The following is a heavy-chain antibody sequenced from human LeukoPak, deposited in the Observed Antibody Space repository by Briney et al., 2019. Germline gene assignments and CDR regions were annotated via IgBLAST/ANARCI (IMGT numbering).Heavy chain of an antibody. CDR2: IYYSGST. V-gene: IGHV4-39*07. D-gene: IGHD2-8*02. CDR1: GGSISSSSYY. J-gene: IGHJ4*02. CDR3: ARGYCTGSNCYSFGY. Sequence: PSETLSLTCTVSGGSISSSSYYWGWIRQPPGKGLEWIGSIYYSGSTYYNPSLKSRVTISVDTSKNQFSLNLTSVTAADTAVYYCARGYCTGSNCYSFGYWGQGTLVIVSS.